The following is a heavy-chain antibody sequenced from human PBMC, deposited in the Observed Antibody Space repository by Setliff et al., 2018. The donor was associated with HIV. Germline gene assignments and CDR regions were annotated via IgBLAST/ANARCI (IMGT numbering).Heavy chain of an antibody. J-gene: IGHJ5*02. V-gene: IGHV4-34*01. CDR3: ARVKSIKTTLVRLWPRFDL. CDR2: IDDSGSI. CDR1: TESLTRYD. D-gene: IGHD3-10*01. Sequence: SETLSLTCAVYTESLTRYDWAWIRQSPEKGLEWIGEIDDSGSITSNPSLQSRVTMSVDTSKNQFSLKVRSLTAADTGLYYCARVKSIKTTLVRLWPRFDLWGQGTQVTVSS.